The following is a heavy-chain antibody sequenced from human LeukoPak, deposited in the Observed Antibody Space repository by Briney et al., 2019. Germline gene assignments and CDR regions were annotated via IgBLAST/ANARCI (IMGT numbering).Heavy chain of an antibody. CDR1: GFTVSSNY. Sequence: GGSLRLSCAASGFTVSSNYMSWVRQAPGKGLEWVSVIYSGGSTYYADSVKGRFTISRDNSKNTLYLQMNSLRDEDTAVYYCARDRRYSSSWPNYFDYWGQGTLVTVSS. CDR3: ARDRRYSSSWPNYFDY. D-gene: IGHD6-13*01. J-gene: IGHJ4*02. V-gene: IGHV3-66*01. CDR2: IYSGGST.